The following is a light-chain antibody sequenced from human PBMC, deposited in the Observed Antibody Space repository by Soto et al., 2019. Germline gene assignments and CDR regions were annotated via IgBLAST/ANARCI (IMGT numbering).Light chain of an antibody. CDR2: FAS. J-gene: IGKJ2*01. V-gene: IGKV1-5*01. CDR3: QQYNSHSLYS. CDR1: QSVSSW. Sequence: DIQLSQSPSILSASVGDRVTITCRASQSVSSWLAWYQQQPGKAPKLLIYFASILESGVPSRFSGSGSETEYTRTITSLQHEDFATYYCQQYNSHSLYSFGQGTKVEIK.